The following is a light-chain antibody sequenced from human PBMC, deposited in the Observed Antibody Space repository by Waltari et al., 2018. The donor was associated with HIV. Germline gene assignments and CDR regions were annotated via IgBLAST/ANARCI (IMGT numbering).Light chain of an antibody. CDR3: SAYSGRTQTVL. CDR1: SIDVGSFNL. CDR2: VGY. V-gene: IGLV2-23*01. Sequence: QSALTQPASVSGSPGQSITISCTGTSIDVGSFNLVSWYQQHPDKAPTHVVYVGYKRPSGVSHRVAVSESGRTASLRISDLQSEDEAVYYGSAYSGRTQTVLFGGGTALTVL. J-gene: IGLJ2*01.